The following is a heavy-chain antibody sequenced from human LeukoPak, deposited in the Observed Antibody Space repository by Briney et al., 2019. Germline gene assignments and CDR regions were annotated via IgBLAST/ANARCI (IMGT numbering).Heavy chain of an antibody. Sequence: SETLSLTCAVYGGSFSGYYWSWIRRPPGKGLEWIGEINHSGSTNYNPSLKSRVTISVDTSKNQFSLKLSSVTAADTAVYYCARSGLRYFDWLSRGYYFDYWGQGTLVTVSS. CDR1: GGSFSGYY. J-gene: IGHJ4*02. CDR2: INHSGST. V-gene: IGHV4-34*01. D-gene: IGHD3-9*01. CDR3: ARSGLRYFDWLSRGYYFDY.